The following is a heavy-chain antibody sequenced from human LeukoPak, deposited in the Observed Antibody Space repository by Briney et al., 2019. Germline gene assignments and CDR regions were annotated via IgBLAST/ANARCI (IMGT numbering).Heavy chain of an antibody. CDR1: GYSFTSYW. J-gene: IGHJ3*02. D-gene: IGHD3-22*01. V-gene: IGHV5-51*01. Sequence: GESLKISCKGSGYSFTSYWIGWVRQMPGKGLEWMGIIYPGDSDTRYSPFFQGQVTISADKSISTAYLQWSSLKASDTAMYYCARLGEGGDSSGYYYGGAFDIWGQGTMVTVSS. CDR3: ARLGEGGDSSGYYYGGAFDI. CDR2: IYPGDSDT.